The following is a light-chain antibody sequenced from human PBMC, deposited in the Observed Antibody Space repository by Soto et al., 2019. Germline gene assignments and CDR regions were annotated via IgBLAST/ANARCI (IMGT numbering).Light chain of an antibody. J-gene: IGKJ5*01. CDR1: QSVSKY. Sequence: PGERATLSCRTSQSVSKYFAWYQQTPGRAPRLLIYDASSRATGIPARFIGSGSGTDFTLTISSLEPEDFAIYYCQQRSNWPITFGQGTRLEIK. CDR2: DAS. V-gene: IGKV3-11*01. CDR3: QQRSNWPIT.